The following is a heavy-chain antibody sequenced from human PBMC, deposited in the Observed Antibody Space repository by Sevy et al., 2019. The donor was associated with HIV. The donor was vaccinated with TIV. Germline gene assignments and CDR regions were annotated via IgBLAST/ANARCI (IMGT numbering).Heavy chain of an antibody. CDR1: GGTFSNYA. Sequence: ASVKVSCKASGGTFSNYAISWVRQAPGQGLEWMGGFIPMFDTANYAQKLQGKVTLTADGSTTTAYMELSSLRSDDTAVYSCAGSYFDSSGYAPLYYYGMDVWGQGTTVTVSS. J-gene: IGHJ6*02. V-gene: IGHV1-69*13. CDR3: AGSYFDSSGYAPLYYYGMDV. CDR2: FIPMFDTA. D-gene: IGHD3-22*01.